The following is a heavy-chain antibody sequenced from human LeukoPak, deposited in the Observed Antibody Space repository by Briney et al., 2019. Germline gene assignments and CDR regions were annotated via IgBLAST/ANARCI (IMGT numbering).Heavy chain of an antibody. CDR2: PSGSGGST. Sequence: PGVSLRLSCAASGFTFSSYAMSWVRHAPGKGLVWVSAPSGSGGSTYYADSVRVRFTISRDNSKNTLYLQMNSLRAEDTTVYYCATDLSQWIQWVLFDSWGQGTLVTVSS. J-gene: IGHJ4*02. CDR1: GFTFSSYA. V-gene: IGHV3-23*01. D-gene: IGHD5-12*01. CDR3: ATDLSQWIQWVLFDS.